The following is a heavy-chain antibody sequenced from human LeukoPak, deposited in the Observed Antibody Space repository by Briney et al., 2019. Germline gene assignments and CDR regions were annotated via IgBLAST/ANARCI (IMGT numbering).Heavy chain of an antibody. CDR2: IVGSGVDT. CDR3: AKGPNDSSNYLFDY. Sequence: GGSLRLSRAASGFTFSRHAMSWVRRAPGKGLEWVSVIVGSGVDTYYADSVKGRFTISRDNSKNTLYVQMNSLGAEDTAVYYCAKGPNDSSNYLFDYWGKGTLVTVSS. V-gene: IGHV3-23*01. D-gene: IGHD4-11*01. J-gene: IGHJ4*02. CDR1: GFTFSRHA.